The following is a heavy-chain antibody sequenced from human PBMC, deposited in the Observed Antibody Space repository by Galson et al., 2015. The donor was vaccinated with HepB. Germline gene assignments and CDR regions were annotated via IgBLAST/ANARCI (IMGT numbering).Heavy chain of an antibody. D-gene: IGHD2-21*01. Sequence: SLRLSCAASGFTLSSYGMHWVRQAPGKGLEWVAVIWYDGNNKYYADSVKGRFTISRDNSKNMLYLQMNSLRAEDTAVYYCAKGAAYSGFDYWGQGTLVTVSS. CDR2: IWYDGNNK. J-gene: IGHJ4*02. V-gene: IGHV3-33*06. CDR3: AKGAAYSGFDY. CDR1: GFTLSSYG.